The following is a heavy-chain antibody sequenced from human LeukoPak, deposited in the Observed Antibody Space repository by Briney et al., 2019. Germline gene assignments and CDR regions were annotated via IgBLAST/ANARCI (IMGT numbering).Heavy chain of an antibody. CDR1: GFTFGDYA. Sequence: GGSLRLSCTASGFTFGDYAMSWFRQAPGKGLEWVGFIRSKAYGGTTESAASVKGRFTISRDDSKSIAYLQMNSLKTEDTAVYYCTRGGYGDYESWYAFDIWGQGTMVTVSS. CDR2: IRSKAYGGTT. CDR3: TRGGYGDYESWYAFDI. V-gene: IGHV3-49*03. J-gene: IGHJ3*02. D-gene: IGHD4-17*01.